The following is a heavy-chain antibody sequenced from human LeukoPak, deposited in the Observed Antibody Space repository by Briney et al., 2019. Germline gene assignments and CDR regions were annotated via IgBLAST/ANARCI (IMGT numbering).Heavy chain of an antibody. D-gene: IGHD3-22*01. CDR2: ISWDGGST. CDR1: GFTFDDYT. J-gene: IGHJ3*02. Sequence: GGSLRLSCAASGFTFDDYTMHWVRQAPGKGLEWVSLISWDGGSTYYADSVKGRFTISRNNSKNTLYLQMNSLRAEDTAVYYCAKYVERVVVITFAFDIWGQGTMVTVSS. V-gene: IGHV3-43*01. CDR3: AKYVERVVVITFAFDI.